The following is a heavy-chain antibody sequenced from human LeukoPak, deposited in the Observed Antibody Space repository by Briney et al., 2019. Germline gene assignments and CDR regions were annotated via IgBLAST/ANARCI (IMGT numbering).Heavy chain of an antibody. D-gene: IGHD3-22*01. CDR1: GVTVSSNY. CDR3: AKDFDSYYDSTGYGASFSY. Sequence: PGGSLRLSCAASGVTVSSNYMSWVRQAPGKGLEWVSGIYSGGSTYYADSVKGRFTISRDNSKNTLYLQMNNLRAEDTALYYCAKDFDSYYDSTGYGASFSYWGQGTLVTVSS. V-gene: IGHV3-66*01. J-gene: IGHJ4*02. CDR2: IYSGGST.